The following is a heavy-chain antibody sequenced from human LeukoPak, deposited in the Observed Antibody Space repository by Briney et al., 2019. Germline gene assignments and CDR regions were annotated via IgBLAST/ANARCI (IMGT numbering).Heavy chain of an antibody. J-gene: IGHJ3*02. V-gene: IGHV4-59*12. CDR1: GGSISSYY. D-gene: IGHD3-10*01. CDR3: ARDKGEFGWFGELLLGAFDI. Sequence: TSETLSLTCTVSGGSISSYYWSWIRQPPGKGLEWIGYIYYSGSTNYNPSLKSRVTISVDTSKNQFSLKLSSVTAADTAVYYCARDKGEFGWFGELLLGAFDIWGQGTMVTVSS. CDR2: IYYSGST.